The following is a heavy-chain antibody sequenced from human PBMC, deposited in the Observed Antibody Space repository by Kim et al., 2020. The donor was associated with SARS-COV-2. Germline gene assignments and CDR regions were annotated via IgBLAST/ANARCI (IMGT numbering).Heavy chain of an antibody. V-gene: IGHV4-59*13. D-gene: IGHD5-18*01. CDR1: GGSISSYY. J-gene: IGHJ4*02. Sequence: SETLSLTCTVSGGSISSYYWSWIRQPPGKGLEWIGYIYYSGSTNYNPSLKSRVTISVDTSKNQFSLKLSSVTAADTAVYYCARDTARGGYFDYWGQGTLVTVSS. CDR2: IYYSGST. CDR3: ARDTARGGYFDY.